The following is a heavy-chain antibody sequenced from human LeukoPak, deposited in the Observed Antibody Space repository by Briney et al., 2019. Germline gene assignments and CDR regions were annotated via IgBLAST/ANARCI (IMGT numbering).Heavy chain of an antibody. Sequence: PGGPLRLSCAASGFTFSSYWMHWVRQAPGKGLVWVSRLNGDGSSTSYADSVKGRFTISRDNAKNTLYLQMNSLRAEDTAVYYCARGWNTTPRSGFDIWGLGTMVTVSS. D-gene: IGHD1/OR15-1a*01. CDR2: LNGDGSST. CDR1: GFTFSSYW. CDR3: ARGWNTTPRSGFDI. V-gene: IGHV3-74*01. J-gene: IGHJ3*02.